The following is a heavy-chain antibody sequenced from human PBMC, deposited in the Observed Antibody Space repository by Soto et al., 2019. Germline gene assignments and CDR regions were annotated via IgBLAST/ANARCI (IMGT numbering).Heavy chain of an antibody. CDR2: ISYDGSNK. D-gene: IGHD4-17*01. V-gene: IGHV3-30*04. CDR3: ARDLGYGDYDY. Sequence: GGSLRLSCAASGFTFSSYAMHWVRQAPGKGLEWVAVISYDGSNKYYADSVKGRFTISRDNSKNTLYLQMNSLRAEDTAVYYCARDLGYGDYDYWGQGTLVTVSS. J-gene: IGHJ4*02. CDR1: GFTFSSYA.